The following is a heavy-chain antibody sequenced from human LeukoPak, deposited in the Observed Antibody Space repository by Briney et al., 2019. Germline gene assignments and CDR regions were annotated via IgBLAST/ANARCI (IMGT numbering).Heavy chain of an antibody. Sequence: GSLRLSCAASGFTFSNYRMSWVRQAPGKGLEWIGYIYYSGSTNYNPSLKSRVTISVDTSKNQFSLKLSSVTAADTAVYYCARGKAHDYANWGQGTLVTVSS. CDR1: GFTFSNYR. D-gene: IGHD4-17*01. CDR3: ARGKAHDYAN. V-gene: IGHV4-59*01. J-gene: IGHJ4*02. CDR2: IYYSGST.